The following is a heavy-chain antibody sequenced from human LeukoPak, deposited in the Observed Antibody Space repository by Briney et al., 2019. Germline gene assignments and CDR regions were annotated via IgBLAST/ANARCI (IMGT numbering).Heavy chain of an antibody. CDR3: AKDSAFYYIDV. Sequence: GGSLRLSCAASGFTFNNYGMHWVRQAPGKGLEWVAFIRYNGNNQYYADSVKGQFTISRDNSKNTLYLQMNSLKGDDTAVYYCAKDSAFYYIDVWGKGTTVIISS. CDR1: GFTFNNYG. CDR2: IRYNGNNQ. J-gene: IGHJ6*03. D-gene: IGHD3-10*01. V-gene: IGHV3-30*02.